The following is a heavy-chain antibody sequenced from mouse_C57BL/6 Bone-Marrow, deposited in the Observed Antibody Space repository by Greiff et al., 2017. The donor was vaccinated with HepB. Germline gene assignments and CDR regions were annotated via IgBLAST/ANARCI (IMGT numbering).Heavy chain of an antibody. D-gene: IGHD2-1*01. CDR1: GFSLSTSGMG. Sequence: QVTLKVCGPGILQSSQTLSLTCSFSGFSLSTSGMGVSWIRQPSGKGLEWLAHIYWDDDKRYNPSLKSRLTISKDTSRNQVFLKITSVDTADTATYYCARVYYGNHEGYFDYWGQGTTLTVSS. J-gene: IGHJ2*01. CDR3: ARVYYGNHEGYFDY. CDR2: IYWDDDK. V-gene: IGHV8-12*01.